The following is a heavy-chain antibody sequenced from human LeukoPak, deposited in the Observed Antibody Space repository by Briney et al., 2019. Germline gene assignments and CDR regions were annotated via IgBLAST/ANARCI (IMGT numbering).Heavy chain of an antibody. Sequence: PGGSLRLSCAASGFTFSSYEMNWVRKAPGKGLEWVSYISSSGSTIYYADSVKGRFTISRDNAKNSLYLQMNSLRAEDTAVYYCARDHYDILTGYSHFDYWGQGTLVTVSS. D-gene: IGHD3-9*01. CDR2: ISSSGSTI. CDR1: GFTFSSYE. J-gene: IGHJ4*02. CDR3: ARDHYDILTGYSHFDY. V-gene: IGHV3-48*03.